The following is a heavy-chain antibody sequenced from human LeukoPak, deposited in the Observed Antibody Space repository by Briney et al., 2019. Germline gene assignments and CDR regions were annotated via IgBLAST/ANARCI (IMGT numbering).Heavy chain of an antibody. CDR3: ATSTGKYDSSGYYYYYYYMDV. Sequence: ASVKVSCKVSGYTLTELSMHWVRQAPGKGLEWMGGFDPEDGETIYAQKFQGRVTMTGDTSTDTAYMELSSLRSEDTAVYYCATSTGKYDSSGYYYYYYYMDVWGKGTTVTVSS. V-gene: IGHV1-24*01. J-gene: IGHJ6*03. CDR2: FDPEDGET. CDR1: GYTLTELS. D-gene: IGHD3-22*01.